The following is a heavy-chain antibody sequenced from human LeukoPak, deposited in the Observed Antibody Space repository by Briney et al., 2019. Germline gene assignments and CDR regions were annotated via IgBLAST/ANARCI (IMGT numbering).Heavy chain of an antibody. Sequence: SETLSLTCIISGHSFNTDSFWGWIRQPPGKGLEWIGSIHERGSAFYNPPRKGRVAISIDTSKNQFSLKVNFVTAADTAVYYCARAARPSNNWFGPWGQGTLVTVSS. CDR1: GHSFNTDSF. D-gene: IGHD6-6*01. CDR3: ARAARPSNNWFGP. V-gene: IGHV4-38-2*02. J-gene: IGHJ5*02. CDR2: IHERGSA.